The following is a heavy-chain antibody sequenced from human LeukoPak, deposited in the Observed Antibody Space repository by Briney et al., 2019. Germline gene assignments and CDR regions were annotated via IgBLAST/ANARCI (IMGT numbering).Heavy chain of an antibody. J-gene: IGHJ4*02. Sequence: GGSLRLSCAASGFTFSSYAMSWVRQAPGKGLEWVLAISGSGGSTYYADSVKGRFTISRDNSKNTLYLQMNSLRAEDTAVYYCAKVPARLVGATSYFDYWGQGTLVTVSS. CDR1: GFTFSSYA. CDR2: ISGSGGST. D-gene: IGHD1-26*01. CDR3: AKVPARLVGATSYFDY. V-gene: IGHV3-23*01.